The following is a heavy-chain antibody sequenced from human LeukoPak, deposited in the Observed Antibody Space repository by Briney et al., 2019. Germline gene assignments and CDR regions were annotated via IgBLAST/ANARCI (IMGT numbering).Heavy chain of an antibody. D-gene: IGHD4-23*01. Sequence: SVKVSCKAAGFTFTSSAVLWGRQARGQRLEWIGWIVVGSGNTNYAQKFQERVTITRDMSTSTVYMELSSLRSEDTAVYYCAAEGRPTVVTFRKGAVDLWGQGTMVTVSS. CDR2: IVVGSGNT. J-gene: IGHJ3*01. CDR1: GFTFTSSA. V-gene: IGHV1-58*01. CDR3: AAEGRPTVVTFRKGAVDL.